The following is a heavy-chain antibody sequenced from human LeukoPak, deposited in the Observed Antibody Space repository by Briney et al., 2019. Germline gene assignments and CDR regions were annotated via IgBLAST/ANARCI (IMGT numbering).Heavy chain of an antibody. CDR3: ARRGGQYDYSIDY. CDR2: FYYSGST. J-gene: IGHJ4*02. CDR1: GGSISSSSYY. V-gene: IGHV4-39*01. Sequence: SETLSLTCTVSGGSISSSSYYWGWIRQPPGKGLEWIGSFYYSGSTYYNPSLKSRVTISVDTSKNQFSLKLSSVTAADTAVYYCARRGGQYDYSIDYWGQGTLVTVSS. D-gene: IGHD4-11*01.